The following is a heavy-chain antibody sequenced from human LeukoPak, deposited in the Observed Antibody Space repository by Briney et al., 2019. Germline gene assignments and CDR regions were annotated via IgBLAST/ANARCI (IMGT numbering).Heavy chain of an antibody. CDR3: ARESFVGSAACSGGSCYGQD. V-gene: IGHV4-4*07. J-gene: IGHJ4*02. Sequence: SETLSLTCTVSGGSISSYYWSWIRQPAGKGLEWIGRIYTSGSTNYNPSLKSRVTMSVDTSKNQFSLKLSSVTAADTAVYYCARESFVGSAACSGGSCYGQDWGQGTLVTVSS. D-gene: IGHD2-15*01. CDR2: IYTSGST. CDR1: GGSISSYY.